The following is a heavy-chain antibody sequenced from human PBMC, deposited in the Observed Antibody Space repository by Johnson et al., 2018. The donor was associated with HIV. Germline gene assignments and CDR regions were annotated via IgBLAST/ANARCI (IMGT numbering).Heavy chain of an antibody. CDR2: ISWNSGST. CDR3: ARDTFAGAYGDWPDAFDI. D-gene: IGHD4-17*01. V-gene: IGHV3-9*01. J-gene: IGHJ3*02. CDR1: GFTFDDYA. Sequence: EVQVVESGGGLVQPGRSLRLSCAASGFTFDDYAMHWVRQAPGKGLEWVSGISWNSGSTYYADSVKGRFTISRDNSKNTLYLQMNSLTVEDTAVYYCARDTFAGAYGDWPDAFDIWGQGTMVTVSS.